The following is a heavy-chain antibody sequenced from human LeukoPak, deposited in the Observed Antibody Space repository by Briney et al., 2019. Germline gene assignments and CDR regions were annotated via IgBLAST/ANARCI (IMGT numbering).Heavy chain of an antibody. J-gene: IGHJ4*02. CDR2: ISSSSGYI. CDR1: GFTFSSYN. Sequence: PGGSLRLSCAASGFTFSSYNMNWVRQAPGKGLEWVSFISSSSGYIYYADSLKGRFTISRDNAKNSLYLQMSSLRAEDTAMYYCARSLWFGDSNLDYWGQGTLVTVSS. D-gene: IGHD3-10*01. V-gene: IGHV3-21*01. CDR3: ARSLWFGDSNLDY.